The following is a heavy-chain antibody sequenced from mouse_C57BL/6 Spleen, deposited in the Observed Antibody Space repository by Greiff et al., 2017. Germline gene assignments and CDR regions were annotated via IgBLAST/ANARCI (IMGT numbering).Heavy chain of an antibody. CDR1: GFTFSDYY. Sequence: EVKLVESAGGLVQPGSSMKLSCTASGFTFSDYYMAWVRQVPEQGLEWVANINYDGSSTYYLDSLKSRFIITRDNAKNILYLKMSSLKSEDTATYYCARGGWAYWGQGTTLTVSS. D-gene: IGHD3-3*01. V-gene: IGHV5-16*01. J-gene: IGHJ2*01. CDR3: ARGGWAY. CDR2: INYDGSST.